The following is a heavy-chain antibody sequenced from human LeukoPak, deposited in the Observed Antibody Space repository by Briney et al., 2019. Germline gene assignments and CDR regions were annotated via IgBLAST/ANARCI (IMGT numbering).Heavy chain of an antibody. Sequence: SQTLSLTCVISGDSVSSNSAAWNWIRQSPSRGLEWLGRTYYRSKWYNDYAVSVKSRVAINPDTAKNQISLQLNSVTPEDTAVYYCASSGSYRFDYWGQGTLVTVSS. V-gene: IGHV6-1*01. D-gene: IGHD1-26*01. CDR3: ASSGSYRFDY. J-gene: IGHJ4*02. CDR1: GDSVSSNSAA. CDR2: TYYRSKWYN.